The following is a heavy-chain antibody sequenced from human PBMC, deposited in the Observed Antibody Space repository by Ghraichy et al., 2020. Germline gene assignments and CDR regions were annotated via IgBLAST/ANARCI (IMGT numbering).Heavy chain of an antibody. V-gene: IGHV4-59*08. Sequence: ETLSLTCTVSGGSISSYYWSWIRQPPGKGLEWIGYIYYSGSTNYNPSLKSRVTISVDTSKNQFSLKLSSVTAADTAVYYCARLPINKYSSSWYVEYFDYWGQGTLVTVSS. CDR2: IYYSGST. D-gene: IGHD6-13*01. CDR3: ARLPINKYSSSWYVEYFDY. J-gene: IGHJ4*02. CDR1: GGSISSYY.